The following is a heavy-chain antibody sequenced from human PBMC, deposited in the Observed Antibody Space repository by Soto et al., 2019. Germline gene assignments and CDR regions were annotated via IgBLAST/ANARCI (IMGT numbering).Heavy chain of an antibody. CDR2: VYFSGST. Sequence: QVHLQESGPGLVKPSETLSLTCTVSGGSINGYYWNWIRQPPGKGLEWLGYVYFSGSTHYNPSLKTRLTISVDTSKKQFSLKLRSVTAADTAVYFCARQEAVPGTPFDSWGQGTLVSVSS. D-gene: IGHD6-19*01. CDR1: GGSINGYY. CDR3: ARQEAVPGTPFDS. V-gene: IGHV4-59*01. J-gene: IGHJ4*02.